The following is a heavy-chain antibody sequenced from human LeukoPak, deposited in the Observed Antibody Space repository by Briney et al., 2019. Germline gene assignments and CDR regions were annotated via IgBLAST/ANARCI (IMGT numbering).Heavy chain of an antibody. V-gene: IGHV6-1*01. Sequence: SQTLSLTRAFTGYGVSINSAPWNWLRQSPSRGLEWLGRKYLRSKGNKYYAVSEKSRKTLPPDTTKNPLSLQLKAVAPEDTAVYFCALGDGYNFYYWGQGTLVTVSS. CDR2: KYLRSKGNK. J-gene: IGHJ4*02. CDR1: GYGVSINSAP. CDR3: ALGDGYNFYY. D-gene: IGHD5-24*01.